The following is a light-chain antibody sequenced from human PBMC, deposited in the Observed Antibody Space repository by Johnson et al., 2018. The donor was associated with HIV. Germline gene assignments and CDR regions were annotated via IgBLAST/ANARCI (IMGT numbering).Light chain of an antibody. CDR3: GSLDSSLSAVYV. J-gene: IGLJ1*01. CDR1: SSNIGNNY. CDR2: ENT. V-gene: IGLV1-51*02. Sequence: QSVLTQPPSVSVAPGQKVTISCSGSSSNIGNNYVSWYQQLPGTAPKLLIYENTKRPSGIPDRFSGSKSGTSATLGITGLQTGDEADYYCGSLDSSLSAVYVFGTGTKVTVL.